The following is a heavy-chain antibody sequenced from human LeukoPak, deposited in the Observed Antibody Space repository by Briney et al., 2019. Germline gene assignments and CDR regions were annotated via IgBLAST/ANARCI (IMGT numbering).Heavy chain of an antibody. CDR1: GYTFTSYY. V-gene: IGHV1-46*01. D-gene: IGHD3-3*01. CDR2: INPSGGST. CDR3: ARDLAGGSVTIFGVVAYYYMDV. Sequence: ASVKVSCKASGYTFTSYYMHWVRQAPGQGLEWMGIINPSGGSTSYAQKFQGRVTMTRDMSTSTVYMELSSLRSEDTAVYYCARDLAGGSVTIFGVVAYYYMDVWGKGTTVTVSS. J-gene: IGHJ6*03.